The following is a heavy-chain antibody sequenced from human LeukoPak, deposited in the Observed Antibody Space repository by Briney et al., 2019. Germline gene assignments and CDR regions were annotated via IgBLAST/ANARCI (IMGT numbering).Heavy chain of an antibody. D-gene: IGHD3-16*02. CDR2: IYYSGST. CDR3: ARHERAYYDYVWGSYRPGVFDY. J-gene: IGHJ4*02. CDR1: GASVSGSAYY. V-gene: IGHV4-39*01. Sequence: SETLSLTCTVSGASVSGSAYYWGWIRQPPGKGLEWIGNIYYSGSTYYNESLESRVTISIDTSKNQFSLKLSSVTAADTAVYYCARHERAYYDYVWGSYRPGVFDYWGQGTLVTVSS.